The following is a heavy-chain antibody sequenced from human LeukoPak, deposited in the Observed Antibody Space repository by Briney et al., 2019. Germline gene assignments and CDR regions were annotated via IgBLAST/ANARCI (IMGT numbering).Heavy chain of an antibody. Sequence: PGGSLRLSCAASGFIFSSYWMHWVRQISGKGLVWVSRINSDGTITNYADSVKGRFTISRDSAKNTVYLQMNSLTAEDTAVYYCARDMTGNVADYWGQGTLVTVSS. CDR1: GFIFSSYW. V-gene: IGHV3-74*01. D-gene: IGHD3-9*01. CDR3: ARDMTGNVADY. J-gene: IGHJ4*02. CDR2: INSDGTIT.